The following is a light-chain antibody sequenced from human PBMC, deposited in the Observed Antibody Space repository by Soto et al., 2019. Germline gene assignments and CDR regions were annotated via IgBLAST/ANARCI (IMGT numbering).Light chain of an antibody. CDR3: QQRGNWWT. J-gene: IGKJ1*01. CDR2: DAS. V-gene: IGKV3-11*01. CDR1: QSVGSY. Sequence: EIVLTQSPATLSLSPGERATLSCRASQSVGSYLAWFQQRPGQAPRLVIHDASKRATGIPARFSGSGSGTDFSLTISGLEPEDFAVYYCQQRGNWWTFGQGTKVEIK.